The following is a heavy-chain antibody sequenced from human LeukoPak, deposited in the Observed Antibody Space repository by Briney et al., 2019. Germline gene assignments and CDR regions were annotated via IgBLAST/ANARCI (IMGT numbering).Heavy chain of an antibody. J-gene: IGHJ5*02. CDR2: LDDDVSTA. V-gene: IGHV3-74*01. Sequence: GGSLRLSCAASGFTFSLYWMHWVRQGPGKGLMWVSRLDDDVSTADYADSVKGRFTMSRDNAKGKVFLEMRSLTVEDTAIYFCVRERIYYSDLAYKERENFDPWGRGTLVTVSS. CDR1: GFTFSLYW. D-gene: IGHD1-26*01. CDR3: VRERIYYSDLAYKERENFDP.